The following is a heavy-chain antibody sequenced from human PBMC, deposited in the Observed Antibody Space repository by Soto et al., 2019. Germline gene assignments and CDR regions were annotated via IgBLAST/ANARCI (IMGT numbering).Heavy chain of an antibody. CDR3: ARAWGGYGDF. CDR2: IYNSGST. V-gene: IGHV4-59*01. CDR1: GGSISGYY. J-gene: IGHJ4*02. Sequence: QVQLQESGPGLVKPSETLSLTCTASGGSISGYYWSWIRQPPGKGLEWSGYIYNSGSTNYNPSLESRGTMSLDTSKNQFSLKLSSVTAADTAVYYCARAWGGYGDFWGQGTLVTVSS. D-gene: IGHD5-12*01.